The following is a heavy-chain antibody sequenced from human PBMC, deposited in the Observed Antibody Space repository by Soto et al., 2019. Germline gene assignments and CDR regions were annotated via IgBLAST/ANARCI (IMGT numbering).Heavy chain of an antibody. V-gene: IGHV4-30-4*01. Sequence: QVQLQESGPGLVKPSQTLSLTCTVSGGSISSGDYYWSWIRQPPGKGLEWIGYIYYSGSTYYNPSLKGRVTIPXXTXKXXFSLKLSSVTAADTAVYYCARDGRGSYGDYYGMDVWGQGTTVIVSS. J-gene: IGHJ6*02. CDR3: ARDGRGSYGDYYGMDV. CDR1: GGSISSGDYY. D-gene: IGHD1-26*01. CDR2: IYYSGST.